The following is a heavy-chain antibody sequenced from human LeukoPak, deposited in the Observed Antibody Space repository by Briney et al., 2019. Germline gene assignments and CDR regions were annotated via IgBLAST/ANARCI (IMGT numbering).Heavy chain of an antibody. Sequence: ASVKVSCKASGYTFTGYYMHWVRQAPGQGLEWMGWINPNSGGTNYAQKFQGRVTMTRDTSISTAYMELSGLRSDDTAVYYCARESGSGSYFPPPLDYWGQGTLVTVSS. D-gene: IGHD3-10*01. J-gene: IGHJ4*02. CDR1: GYTFTGYY. CDR3: ARESGSGSYFPPPLDY. V-gene: IGHV1-2*02. CDR2: INPNSGGT.